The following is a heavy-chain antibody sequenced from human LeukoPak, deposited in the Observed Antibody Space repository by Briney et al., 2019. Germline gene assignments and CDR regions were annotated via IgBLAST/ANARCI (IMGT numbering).Heavy chain of an antibody. D-gene: IGHD1-14*01. CDR2: ISPIGSRT. CDR1: GFTFSTYA. V-gene: IGHV3-23*01. J-gene: IGHJ5*02. Sequence: GGSLRLPCAASGFTFSTYAMNWVRQAPGKGLEWVSAISPIGSRTYYADSAKGRFTISRDNSKNTLYLQMNSLRAGDTAIYYCAKASTVLKPIDAWGQGWLSTVSS. CDR3: AKASTVLKPIDA.